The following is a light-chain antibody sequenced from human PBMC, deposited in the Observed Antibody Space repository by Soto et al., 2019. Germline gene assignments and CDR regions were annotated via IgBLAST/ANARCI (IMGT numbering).Light chain of an antibody. CDR1: QSISSSY. V-gene: IGKV3-20*01. Sequence: IVLTQSPGTLSLSPGERATLSCRASQSISSSYLAWYQQKPGQAPRLLIYGASNRATAIPDRFSGSGSGTDFTLTISRLEPEDFAVCYCQQYGSSPRTFGQGTKVDIK. J-gene: IGKJ1*01. CDR2: GAS. CDR3: QQYGSSPRT.